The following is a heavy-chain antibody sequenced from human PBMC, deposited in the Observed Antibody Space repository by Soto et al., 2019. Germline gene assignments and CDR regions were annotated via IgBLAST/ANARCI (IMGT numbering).Heavy chain of an antibody. CDR1: GFTFTSSA. CDR3: AAERRSYGNYYYYYYGMDV. CDR2: IVVGSGNT. Sequence: GASVKVSRKASGFTFTSSAVQWVRQARGQRLEWIGWIVVGSGNTNYAQKFQERVTITRDMSTSTAYMELSSLRSEDTAVYYCAAERRSYGNYYYYYYGMDVWGQGTTVTVSS. D-gene: IGHD5-18*01. V-gene: IGHV1-58*01. J-gene: IGHJ6*02.